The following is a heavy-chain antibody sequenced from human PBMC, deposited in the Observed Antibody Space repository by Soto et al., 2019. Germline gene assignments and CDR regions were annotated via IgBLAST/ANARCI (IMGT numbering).Heavy chain of an antibody. CDR1: GFTCSSDS. Sequence: GSLRISCGASGFTCSSDSMSWVLQATRKGLEWVSAISGSGGSTYYADSVKGRFTISRDNSKNTLYLQMNSLRAEDTAVYYCAVTKGREQWRVRSRAFDSWGQGTMVTVSS. CDR2: ISGSGGST. CDR3: AVTKGREQWRVRSRAFDS. D-gene: IGHD6-19*01. J-gene: IGHJ3*02. V-gene: IGHV3-23*01.